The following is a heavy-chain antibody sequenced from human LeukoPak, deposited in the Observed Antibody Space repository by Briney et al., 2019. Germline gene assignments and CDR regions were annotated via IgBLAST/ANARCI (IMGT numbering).Heavy chain of an antibody. D-gene: IGHD6-19*01. CDR1: GGSLASTGRY. V-gene: IGHV4-39*01. Sequence: SETLSLTCTVSGGSLASTGRYWGWIRQPPGKGLEWIGSAYYTGETYSPPSLRSRLSISVDTSRTQFALTLSSVTAADTAVYYCGRQVSNGWDYHNGLDVWGQGTTVTVSS. J-gene: IGHJ6*02. CDR2: AYYTGET. CDR3: GRQVSNGWDYHNGLDV.